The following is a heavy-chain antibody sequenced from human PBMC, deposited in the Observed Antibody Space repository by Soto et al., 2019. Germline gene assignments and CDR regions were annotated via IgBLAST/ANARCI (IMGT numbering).Heavy chain of an antibody. D-gene: IGHD3-22*01. CDR1: GGSISSGGYY. Sequence: SETLSLTCTVSGGSISSGGYYWSWIRQHPGKGLEWIGYIYYSGSTYYNPSLKSRVTISVDTSKNQFSLKLSSVTAADTAVYYCARGSYYDSSGYYGPGGQGTLVTVSS. V-gene: IGHV4-31*03. CDR3: ARGSYYDSSGYYGP. CDR2: IYYSGST. J-gene: IGHJ5*02.